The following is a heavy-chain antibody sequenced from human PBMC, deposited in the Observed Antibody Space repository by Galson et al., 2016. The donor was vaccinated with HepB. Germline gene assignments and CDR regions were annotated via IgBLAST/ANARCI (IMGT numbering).Heavy chain of an antibody. Sequence: SLRLSCAASGFTVSSNYMSWVRQAPGKGLEWVSIIHSGGTTYYADSVKGRFTISKDNSKNTLYLQMNSLRAEDTAVYYCARVSSPLTPPPRMYIAARNPFDSWGQGTLVTVSS. D-gene: IGHD6-6*01. CDR2: IHSGGTT. CDR3: ARVSSPLTPPPRMYIAARNPFDS. J-gene: IGHJ4*02. CDR1: GFTVSSNY. V-gene: IGHV3-53*01.